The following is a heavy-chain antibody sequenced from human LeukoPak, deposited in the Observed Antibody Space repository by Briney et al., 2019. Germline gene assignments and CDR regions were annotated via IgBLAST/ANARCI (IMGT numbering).Heavy chain of an antibody. CDR3: ARGITGNYFDY. Sequence: SETLSLTCTVSGGSISSGSYYWSWIRQPAGKGLEWIGRIYTSGSTNYNPSLKSRVTISVDTSKNQFSLKLSSVTAADTAVYYCARGITGNYFDYWGQGTLVTVSS. CDR2: IYTSGST. J-gene: IGHJ4*02. CDR1: GGSISSGSYY. V-gene: IGHV4-61*02. D-gene: IGHD2-8*02.